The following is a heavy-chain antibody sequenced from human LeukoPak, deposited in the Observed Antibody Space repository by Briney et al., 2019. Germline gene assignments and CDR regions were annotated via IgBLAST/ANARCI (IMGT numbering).Heavy chain of an antibody. CDR1: GGTFSSYA. V-gene: IGHV1-69*05. Sequence: GASVKVSCKASGGTFSSYAISWVRQAPGQGLEWMGGIIPIFGTANYAQKFQGRVTITTDESTSTAYMELSSLRSEDTAVYYCARVKLGVPIDAFDIWGQGTMVTVSS. CDR3: ARVKLGVPIDAFDI. CDR2: IIPIFGTA. J-gene: IGHJ3*02. D-gene: IGHD3-16*01.